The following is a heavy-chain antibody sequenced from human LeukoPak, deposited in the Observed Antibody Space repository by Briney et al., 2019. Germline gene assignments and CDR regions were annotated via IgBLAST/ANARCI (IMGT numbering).Heavy chain of an antibody. CDR2: IYSGGST. CDR3: ARAAIFGVVDY. Sequence: GGSLRLSCAASGFTVSSNYMSWVRQAPGKGLEWVSVIYSGGSTYYADSVKGRFTISRDNSKNTLYLQMNSLRAEDTAVYYCARAAIFGVVDYWGQGTLVTVSS. CDR1: GFTVSSNY. V-gene: IGHV3-66*02. D-gene: IGHD3-3*01. J-gene: IGHJ4*02.